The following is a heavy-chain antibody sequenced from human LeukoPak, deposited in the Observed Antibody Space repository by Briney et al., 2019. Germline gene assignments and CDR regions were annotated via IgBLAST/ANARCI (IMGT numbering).Heavy chain of an antibody. V-gene: IGHV1-2*06. CDR2: INPNSGGT. CDR1: GYTFTSYY. J-gene: IGHJ3*02. Sequence: GASVKVSCKASGYTFTSYYMHWVRQAPGQGLEWMGRINPNSGGTNYAQKFQGRVTMTRDTSISTAYMELSRLRSDDTAVYYCARAGSGSYYDAFDIWGQGTMVTVSS. CDR3: ARAGSGSYYDAFDI. D-gene: IGHD1-26*01.